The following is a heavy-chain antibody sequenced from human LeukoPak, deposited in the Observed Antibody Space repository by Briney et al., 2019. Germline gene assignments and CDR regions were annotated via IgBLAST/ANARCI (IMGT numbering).Heavy chain of an antibody. J-gene: IGHJ4*02. CDR3: TRHIRSLTAPFDY. V-gene: IGHV3-73*01. Sequence: HPGGSLRLSCAASGFTFSGSAMHWFPQASGKGLNWVGGIRSKANSYATAYAASVKGRFTISRDDSKNTAYLQMNSLKTEDTAVYYCTRHIRSLTAPFDYWGQGTLVTVSS. D-gene: IGHD5-18*01. CDR1: GFTFSGSA. CDR2: IRSKANSYAT.